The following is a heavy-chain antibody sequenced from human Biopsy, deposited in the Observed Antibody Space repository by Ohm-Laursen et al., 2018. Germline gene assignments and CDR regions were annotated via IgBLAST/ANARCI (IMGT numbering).Heavy chain of an antibody. D-gene: IGHD4-11*01. V-gene: IGHV4-59*02. CDR3: ARDSGILNYGNFKYYHYYGMDV. CDR1: SDTVTKFY. Sequence: GTLSFTWTVSSDTVTKFYWSWIRQPPGKGLEWIGHIYYSVMTNYNPSLQSRVSISVDTSRNQVSLTLSSVTAADTAVYYCARDSGILNYGNFKYYHYYGMDVWGQGTKVTVSS. J-gene: IGHJ6*02. CDR2: IYYSVMT.